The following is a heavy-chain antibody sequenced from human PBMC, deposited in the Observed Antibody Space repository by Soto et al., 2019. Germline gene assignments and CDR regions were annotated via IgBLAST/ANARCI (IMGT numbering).Heavy chain of an antibody. V-gene: IGHV3-30-3*01. CDR3: ARGGGSYYYYYGMDV. J-gene: IGHJ6*02. CDR1: GFTFSSYA. D-gene: IGHD3-16*01. Sequence: QVQLVESGGGVVQPGRSLRLSCAASGFTFSSYAMHWVRQAPGKGLEWVAVISYDGSNKYYADSVKGRFTISRDNSKNTLYLQMNSLRAEDTAVYYCARGGGSYYYYYGMDVWGQGTTVTVSS. CDR2: ISYDGSNK.